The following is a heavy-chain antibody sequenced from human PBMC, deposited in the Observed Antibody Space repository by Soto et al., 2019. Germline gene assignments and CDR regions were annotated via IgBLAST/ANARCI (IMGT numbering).Heavy chain of an antibody. CDR1: GFSFSSFG. V-gene: IGHV3-33*01. J-gene: IGHJ4*02. Sequence: SGGSLRLSCAASGFSFSSFGMHWVRQAPGKGLEWVAVIWNDGSNEYYAESVKGRFTISRDNSKNTLYLQMNSLRAEDTAVYWCARELTIFGPPGYWGQGTLVTVSS. CDR3: ARELTIFGPPGY. CDR2: IWNDGSNE. D-gene: IGHD3-3*01.